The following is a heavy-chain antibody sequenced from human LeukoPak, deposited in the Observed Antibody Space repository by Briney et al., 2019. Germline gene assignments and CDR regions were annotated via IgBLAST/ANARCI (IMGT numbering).Heavy chain of an antibody. CDR2: ISGSGGST. CDR1: GFTFSSYA. CDR3: AKDLPYYGSGSVDPYYYYMDV. J-gene: IGHJ6*03. Sequence: PGRSLRLSCAASGFTFSSYAMSWVRQAPGKGLEWVSAISGSGGSTYYADSVKGRFTISRDNSKNTLYLQMNSLRAEDTAVYYCAKDLPYYGSGSVDPYYYYMDVWGKGTTVTVSS. D-gene: IGHD3-10*01. V-gene: IGHV3-23*01.